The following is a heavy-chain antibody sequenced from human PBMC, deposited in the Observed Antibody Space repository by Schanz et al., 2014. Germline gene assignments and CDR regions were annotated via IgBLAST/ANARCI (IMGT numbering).Heavy chain of an antibody. CDR2: MNPNSDKT. Sequence: QVQWVQSGADVKKPGTAVKVSCKASEYTFTRHYMHWVRQAPGQGLEWMGWMNPNSDKTGFPQKFQGRVTMTRTISESTAYMELSSLRSEDTAVYYCARLRAGPFYFDYWGQGTLVTVSS. CDR1: EYTFTRHY. J-gene: IGHJ4*02. CDR3: ARLRAGPFYFDY. V-gene: IGHV1-8*01. D-gene: IGHD6-19*01.